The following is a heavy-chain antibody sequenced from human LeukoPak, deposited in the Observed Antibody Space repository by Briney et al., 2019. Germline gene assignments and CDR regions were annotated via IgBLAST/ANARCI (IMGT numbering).Heavy chain of an antibody. CDR2: IIPIFGTA. CDR3: ARAHRQLERLGRYYFDY. D-gene: IGHD1-1*01. Sequence: SVKVSCKASGYTFTGYYMHWVRQAPGQGLEWMGGIIPIFGTANYAQKFQGRVTITADESTSTAYMELSSLRSEDTAVYYCARAHRQLERLGRYYFDYWGQGTLVTVSS. J-gene: IGHJ4*02. V-gene: IGHV1-69*13. CDR1: GYTFTGYY.